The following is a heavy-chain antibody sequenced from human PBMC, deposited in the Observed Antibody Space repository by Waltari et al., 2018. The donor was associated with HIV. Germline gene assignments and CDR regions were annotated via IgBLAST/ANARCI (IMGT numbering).Heavy chain of an antibody. CDR2: ISNGGGST. Sequence: VQVLESGGGLVPRGGSLRLSCAGSGFSFSSYAMSWVSQAPGRGWEWVSGISNGGGSTNYIYAVKGRFSISRDNSKNTLYLQMNNLRVEDTAVYYCAPLGGSNYDPCEHWGPGTLVTVSS. CDR1: GFSFSSYA. D-gene: IGHD4-4*01. V-gene: IGHV3-23*02. CDR3: APLGGSNYDPCEH. J-gene: IGHJ4*02.